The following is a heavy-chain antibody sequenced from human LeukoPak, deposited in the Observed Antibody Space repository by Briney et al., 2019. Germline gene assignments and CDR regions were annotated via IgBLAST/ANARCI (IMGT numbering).Heavy chain of an antibody. J-gene: IGHJ6*03. D-gene: IGHD4-17*01. CDR3: AKNNGYGDHRNYYYMDV. V-gene: IGHV3-23*01. CDR1: GFTFSSYA. Sequence: PGGSLRLSCAASGFTFSSYAMSWVRQATGKGLEWVSAISGSGGSTYYADSVKGRFTISRDNSKNTLYLQMNSLRAEDTAVYYCAKNNGYGDHRNYYYMDVWGTGTTVTVSS. CDR2: ISGSGGST.